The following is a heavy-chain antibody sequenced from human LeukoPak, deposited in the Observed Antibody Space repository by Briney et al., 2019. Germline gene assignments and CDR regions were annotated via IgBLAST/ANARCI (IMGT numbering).Heavy chain of an antibody. Sequence: EASVKVSCKASGYTFTSYYMHWVRQAPGQGLEWMGIINPSGGSTSYAQKFQGRVTMTRDTSTSTVYMELSSLRSEDTAVYYCAGDGGYDFWSGYHRPDYWGQGTLVTVSS. D-gene: IGHD3-3*01. CDR3: AGDGGYDFWSGYHRPDY. CDR1: GYTFTSYY. J-gene: IGHJ4*02. CDR2: INPSGGST. V-gene: IGHV1-46*01.